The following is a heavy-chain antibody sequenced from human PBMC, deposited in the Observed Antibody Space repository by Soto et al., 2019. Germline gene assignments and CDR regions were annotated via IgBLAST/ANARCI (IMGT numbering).Heavy chain of an antibody. D-gene: IGHD1-7*01. Sequence: QVQLQESGPGLVKPSGTLSLTCAVSGGSFTSNNWWTWVRQPPGQGLAWIGEIYRTGSTNYNPSLKRRVTISLDKSENQFSLKVTSLTAAATAVYYCASRDPGTSVDYWGQGTLVTVSS. V-gene: IGHV4-4*02. CDR1: GGSFTSNNW. J-gene: IGHJ4*02. CDR3: ASRDPGTSVDY. CDR2: IYRTGST.